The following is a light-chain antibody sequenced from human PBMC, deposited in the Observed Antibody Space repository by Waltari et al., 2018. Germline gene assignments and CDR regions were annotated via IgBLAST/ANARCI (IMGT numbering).Light chain of an antibody. Sequence: DIVMTQSPDSLAVSLGERATINCKSSQSVLYRSNNKNYLAWYQQKPGQPPKLLIYWASTRESGVPDRFSGSGSGTDFTLTINSLQAEDVAVYYCQQYYSTPNTFGQGTKLEIK. CDR2: WAS. CDR1: QSVLYRSNNKNY. CDR3: QQYYSTPNT. V-gene: IGKV4-1*01. J-gene: IGKJ2*01.